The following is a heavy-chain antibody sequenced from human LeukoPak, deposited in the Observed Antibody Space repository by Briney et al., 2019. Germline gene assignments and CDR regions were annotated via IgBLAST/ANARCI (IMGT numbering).Heavy chain of an antibody. CDR3: ASGPYSSSYFAS. J-gene: IGHJ4*02. Sequence: GGSLRLSCAASGFTFTSFAMKWVRQAPGKGLEWVADISGGGEHTFYADSVKGRFTISRDNSKDTLHLQMSILRPEDTALYYCASGPYSSSYFASWGQGTMVTVSS. CDR1: GFTFTSFA. V-gene: IGHV3-23*01. CDR2: ISGGGEHT. D-gene: IGHD6-13*01.